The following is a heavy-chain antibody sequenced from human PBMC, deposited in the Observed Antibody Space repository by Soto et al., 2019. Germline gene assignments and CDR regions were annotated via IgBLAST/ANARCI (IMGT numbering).Heavy chain of an antibody. CDR3: ARALVVDSSSHGRKPKNESYYFDY. CDR2: IKQDGSEK. Sequence: GGSLRLSCAASGFTFSSYWMSWVRQAPGKGLEWVANIKQDGSEKYYVDSVKGRFTISRDNAKNSLYLQMNSLRAEDTAVYYCARALVVDSSSHGRKPKNESYYFDYWGQGTLVTVSS. D-gene: IGHD6-13*01. CDR1: GFTFSSYW. V-gene: IGHV3-7*05. J-gene: IGHJ4*02.